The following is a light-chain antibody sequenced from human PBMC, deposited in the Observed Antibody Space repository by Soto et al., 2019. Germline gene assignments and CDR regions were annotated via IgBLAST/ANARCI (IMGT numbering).Light chain of an antibody. CDR3: LQDYDYPYT. CDR2: AAS. Sequence: AIQMTQSPSSLSASVGDRVTITCRASQGIRDDLGWYQQEPGKAPKLLIYAASNLQSGVPSRFSGSGSGTDFTLIISSLQPEDFATYYCLQDYDYPYTFGQGTKVDIK. CDR1: QGIRDD. J-gene: IGKJ2*01. V-gene: IGKV1-6*01.